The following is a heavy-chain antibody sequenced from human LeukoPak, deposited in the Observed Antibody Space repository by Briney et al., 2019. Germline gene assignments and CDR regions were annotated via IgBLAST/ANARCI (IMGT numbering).Heavy chain of an antibody. J-gene: IGHJ4*02. CDR3: AREGSYGSGSYGSFDY. Sequence: PGGSLRLSCAASGFTFSSYWMSWVRQAPGKGLEWVANIKLDGSEKYYVDSVKGRFTISRDNAKNSVYLQMNSLRAKDTAVYYCAREGSYGSGSYGSFDYWGQGTLVTVSS. V-gene: IGHV3-7*01. CDR1: GFTFSSYW. D-gene: IGHD3-10*01. CDR2: IKLDGSEK.